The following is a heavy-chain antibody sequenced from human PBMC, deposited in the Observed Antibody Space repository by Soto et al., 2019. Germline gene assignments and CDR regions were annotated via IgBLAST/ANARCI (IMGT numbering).Heavy chain of an antibody. D-gene: IGHD5-18*01. CDR1: GFTFSTYW. J-gene: IGHJ4*02. CDR2: INSDGSST. V-gene: IGHV3-74*01. Sequence: EVQLVESGGGLVQPGGSLRLSCAASGFTFSTYWMHWVRQPPGKGLVWVSRINSDGSSTTYADSVKGRFTISRDNAKNTLYLQMNSLRGEDTALYYCTLGYSNGQFDYCGQGALVTVSS. CDR3: TLGYSNGQFDY.